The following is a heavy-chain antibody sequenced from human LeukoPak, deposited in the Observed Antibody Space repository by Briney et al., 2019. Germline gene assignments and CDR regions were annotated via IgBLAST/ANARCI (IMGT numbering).Heavy chain of an antibody. CDR1: GFTVSNNY. J-gene: IGHJ4*02. D-gene: IGHD6-6*01. Sequence: GGSLRLSCAASGFTVSNNYMSWVRQAPRKGLEWVSVIYSGGSTYYADSVKGRFTFSRDTSKNTLSLQMNSLRAEDTAVYYCASLSLGHYWGQGTLVTVS. CDR2: IYSGGST. V-gene: IGHV3-53*01. CDR3: ASLSLGHY.